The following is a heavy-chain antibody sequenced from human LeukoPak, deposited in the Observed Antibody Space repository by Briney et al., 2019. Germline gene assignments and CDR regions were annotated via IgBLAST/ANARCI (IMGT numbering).Heavy chain of an antibody. D-gene: IGHD4-17*01. V-gene: IGHV1-69*13. CDR1: GGTFSSYA. CDR2: IIPIFGTA. Sequence: EASVKVSCKASGGTFSSYAISWVRQAPGQGLEWMGGIIPIFGTANYAQKFQGRVTITADESTSTAYMELSSLRSEDTAVYYCARSTTVTPYYFDYWGQGTLDTVSS. J-gene: IGHJ4*02. CDR3: ARSTTVTPYYFDY.